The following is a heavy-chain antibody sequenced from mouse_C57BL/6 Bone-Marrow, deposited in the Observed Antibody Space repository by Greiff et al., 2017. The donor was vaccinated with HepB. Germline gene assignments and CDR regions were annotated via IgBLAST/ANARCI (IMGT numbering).Heavy chain of an antibody. Sequence: DVKLVESGGGLVQPGGSLKLSCAASGFTFSDYYMYWVRQTPEKRLEWVAYISNGGGSTYYPDTVKGRFTISRDNAKNTLYLQMSRLKSEDTAMYYCARFPYYYGSTAWFAYGGQGTLVTVSA. CDR1: GFTFSDYY. CDR3: ARFPYYYGSTAWFAY. D-gene: IGHD1-1*01. CDR2: ISNGGGST. V-gene: IGHV5-12*01. J-gene: IGHJ3*01.